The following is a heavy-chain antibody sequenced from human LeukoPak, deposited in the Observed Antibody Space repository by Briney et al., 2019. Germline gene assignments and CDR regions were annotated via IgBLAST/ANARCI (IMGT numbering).Heavy chain of an antibody. CDR1: GYTFTGYY. CDR3: ARVGYYYDSSGYYMDNWFDP. D-gene: IGHD3-22*01. CDR2: INPNSGGT. J-gene: IGHJ5*01. V-gene: IGHV1-2*02. Sequence: ASVKVSCKASGYTFTGYYMHWVRQAPGQGLEWMGWINPNSGGTNYAQKFQGRVTMTRDTSISTAYMELSRLRSDDTAVYYCARVGYYYDSSGYYMDNWFDPWGKGTTVTVSS.